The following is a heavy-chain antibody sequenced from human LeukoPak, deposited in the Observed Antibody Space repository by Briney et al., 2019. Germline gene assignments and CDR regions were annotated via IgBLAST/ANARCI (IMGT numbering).Heavy chain of an antibody. CDR3: AKGSCSSTSRPLDY. D-gene: IGHD2-2*01. CDR1: GFTFDDYA. Sequence: GGSLRLSCAASGFTFDDYAMHWVRQAPGKGLEWVSGISWNSGSIGYADSVKGRFTISRDNAKNSLYLQMNSLRAEDMALYYCAKGSCSSTSRPLDYWGQGTLVTVSS. V-gene: IGHV3-9*03. CDR2: ISWNSGSI. J-gene: IGHJ4*02.